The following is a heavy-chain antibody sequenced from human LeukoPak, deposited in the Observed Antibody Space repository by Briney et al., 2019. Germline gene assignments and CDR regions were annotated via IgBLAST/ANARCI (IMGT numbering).Heavy chain of an antibody. CDR2: MFYSGTT. V-gene: IGHV4-59*01. J-gene: IGHJ4*02. Sequence: SETLSLTCTVSSHSISSYYWSWIRQPPGKGLEWIGYMFYSGTTNYSPSLKSRVTISVDMSKNQFFLNLTSVTAADTAVYYCARGRLGATYWGQGTLVTVSS. CDR1: SHSISSYY. CDR3: ARGRLGATY. D-gene: IGHD1-26*01.